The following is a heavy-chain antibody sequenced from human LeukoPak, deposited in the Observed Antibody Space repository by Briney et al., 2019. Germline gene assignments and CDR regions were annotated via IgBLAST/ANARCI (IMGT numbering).Heavy chain of an antibody. V-gene: IGHV3-66*01. Sequence: PGGSLRLSCAASGFTFTTYGMIWVRQAPGKGLEWVSVIYSGGSTYYADSVKGRFTISRDNSKNTLYLQMNSLRAEDTAVYYCARVGYMGVQERDYWGQGTLVTVSS. CDR1: GFTFTTYG. D-gene: IGHD2-2*02. J-gene: IGHJ4*02. CDR2: IYSGGST. CDR3: ARVGYMGVQERDY.